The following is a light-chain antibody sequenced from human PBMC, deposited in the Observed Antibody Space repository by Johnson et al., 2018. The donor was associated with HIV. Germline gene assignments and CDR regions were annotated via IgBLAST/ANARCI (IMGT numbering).Light chain of an antibody. V-gene: IGLV1-51*01. CDR3: GTWDSGLSAVYV. CDR2: DNN. J-gene: IGLJ1*01. Sequence: QSVLTQPPSVSAAPGQKVTISCSGSSSNIGNNYVSWYQHLPGTAPKLLIYDNNKRPSGIPDRFSGSKSGTSATLGITGLQTGDEADYYCGTWDSGLSAVYVCGTGTNATVL. CDR1: SSNIGNNY.